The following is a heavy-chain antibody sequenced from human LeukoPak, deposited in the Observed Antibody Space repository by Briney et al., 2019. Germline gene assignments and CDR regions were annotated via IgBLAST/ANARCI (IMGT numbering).Heavy chain of an antibody. CDR3: ARDRRHSYGAYLGP. J-gene: IGHJ5*02. D-gene: IGHD5-18*01. Sequence: SETLSLTCTVSGDSLSTYHWNWVRQPPGKGLEWIGDIYNGGSTNYNPSLESRVTISLDTSKNQFSLKLTSVTAADTAVYYCARDRRHSYGAYLGPWGRGTLVTVSA. V-gene: IGHV4-59*01. CDR2: IYNGGST. CDR1: GDSLSTYH.